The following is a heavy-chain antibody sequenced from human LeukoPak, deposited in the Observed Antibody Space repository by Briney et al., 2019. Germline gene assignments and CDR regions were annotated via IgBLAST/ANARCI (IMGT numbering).Heavy chain of an antibody. J-gene: IGHJ4*02. Sequence: ASVKVSCKASGYTFSSYGISWVRQAPGQGLEWMGWISGNNGDTNYAQKVQGRVTLTTDPSTTTAYMELRNLRSDDTAVYYCARGLEFRVLTYSSLGFVDNWGQGTPVIVSS. D-gene: IGHD3-22*01. CDR3: ARGLEFRVLTYSSLGFVDN. CDR1: GYTFSSYG. CDR2: ISGNNGDT. V-gene: IGHV1-18*01.